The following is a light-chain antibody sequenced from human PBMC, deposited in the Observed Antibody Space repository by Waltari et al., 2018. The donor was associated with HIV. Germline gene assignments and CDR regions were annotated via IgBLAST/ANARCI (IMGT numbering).Light chain of an antibody. Sequence: DTQMTQSPSSISASVGARITITCRASQNISNYLNWFQQKPGKAPDLLIYTASTLRSGVPSRFSGSGSGTDFTLTISCLQPEDFATYFCQQSDTSPLTFGGGTKVEI. CDR1: QNISNY. V-gene: IGKV1-39*01. J-gene: IGKJ4*01. CDR2: TAS. CDR3: QQSDTSPLT.